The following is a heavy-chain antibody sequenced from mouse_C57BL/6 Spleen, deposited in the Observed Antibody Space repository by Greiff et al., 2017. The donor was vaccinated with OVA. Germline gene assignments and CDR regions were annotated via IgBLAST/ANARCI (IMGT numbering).Heavy chain of an antibody. D-gene: IGHD2-4*01. Sequence: QVQLQQSGAELVKPGASVKLSCKASGYTFTEYTIHWVKQRSGQGLEWIGWFYPGSGSIKYNEKFKDKATLTADKSSSTVYMELSRLTSEDSAVYVCARHEEGYDYDGGSFPWFAYWGQGTLVTVSA. V-gene: IGHV1-62-2*01. CDR2: FYPGSGSI. J-gene: IGHJ3*01. CDR1: GYTFTEYT. CDR3: ARHEEGYDYDGGSFPWFAY.